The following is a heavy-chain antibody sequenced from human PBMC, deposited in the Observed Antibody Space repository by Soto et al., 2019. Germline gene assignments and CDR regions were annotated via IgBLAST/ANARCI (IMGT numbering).Heavy chain of an antibody. V-gene: IGHV4-59*01. J-gene: IGHJ6*02. CDR1: GGSISSYY. D-gene: IGHD3-3*01. CDR3: ARDTGFWSGYPHYYYYGMDL. Sequence: QVQLQESGPGLVKPSETLSLTCTVSGGSISSYYWSWIRQPPGKGLEWIGYIYYSGSTNYNPSLKSRVTISVDTSKNQFSLKLSSVTAADTAVYYCARDTGFWSGYPHYYYYGMDLWGQGTTVTVSS. CDR2: IYYSGST.